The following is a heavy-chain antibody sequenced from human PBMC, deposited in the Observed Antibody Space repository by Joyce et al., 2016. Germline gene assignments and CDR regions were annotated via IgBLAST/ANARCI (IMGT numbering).Heavy chain of an antibody. D-gene: IGHD3-22*01. CDR3: ASLNYYDSSGYYYFDY. J-gene: IGHJ4*02. CDR2: INDSGST. Sequence: QVQLQQWGAGLLKPSETLSLTCAVYGGSFSGYYWSWIRKPPGKGLEWIGEINDSGSTNYNPSLKSRVTISVDTSKNQFSLKLSSVTAADTAVYYCASLNYYDSSGYYYFDYWGQGTLVTVSS. CDR1: GGSFSGYY. V-gene: IGHV4-34*01.